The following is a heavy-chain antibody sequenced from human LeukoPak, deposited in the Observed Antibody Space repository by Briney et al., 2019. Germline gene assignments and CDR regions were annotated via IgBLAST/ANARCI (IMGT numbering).Heavy chain of an antibody. Sequence: PGGSLRLSCAASGFTFSDYYMSWIRQAPGKGLEWISYIISSGSTMYYADSVKGRFTISRDNAKNSVDLQMNSLRAEDTAVYYCATRNPYSSSSSSRDYWGQGTLVTVSS. CDR1: GFTFSDYY. V-gene: IGHV3-11*04. J-gene: IGHJ4*02. D-gene: IGHD6-6*01. CDR2: IISSGSTM. CDR3: ATRNPYSSSSSSRDY.